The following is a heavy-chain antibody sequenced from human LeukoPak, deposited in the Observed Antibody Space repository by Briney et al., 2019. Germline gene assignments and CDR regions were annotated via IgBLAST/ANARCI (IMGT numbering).Heavy chain of an antibody. D-gene: IGHD6-19*01. CDR1: GGSISGYY. V-gene: IGHV4-59*01. CDR2: IYYSGST. J-gene: IGHJ3*02. CDR3: ARKEQWLPHDAFDI. Sequence: KPSETLSLTCTVSGGSISGYYYNWIRQPPGKGLEWIGYIYYSGSTNYNPSLKSRVTISLDTSKNQFSLKLSSATTADTAVYYCARKEQWLPHDAFDIWGQGTMVTVSS.